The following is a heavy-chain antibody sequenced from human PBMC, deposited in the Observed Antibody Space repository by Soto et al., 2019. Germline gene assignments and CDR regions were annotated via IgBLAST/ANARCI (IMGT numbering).Heavy chain of an antibody. CDR3: ARDRWELLPRDYYYYGMDV. J-gene: IGHJ6*02. V-gene: IGHV4-4*02. CDR2: IYHSWST. CDR1: VGSVSSSNW. Sequence: SESLSLTCAVSVGSVSSSNWWSWVRQPPGKGLEWIGEIYHSWSTNYNPSLKSRVTISVDKSKNQFSLKLSSVTAADTAVYYCARDRWELLPRDYYYYGMDVWGQGTTVTVSS. D-gene: IGHD1-26*01.